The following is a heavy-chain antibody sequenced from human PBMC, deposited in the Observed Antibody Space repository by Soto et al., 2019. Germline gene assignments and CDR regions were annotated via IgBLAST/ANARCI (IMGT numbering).Heavy chain of an antibody. V-gene: IGHV3-13*01. CDR2: IGSAGDT. Sequence: GSLRLSCAASGLTFSMYDMHWVRQATGKGLEWVSGIGSAGDTLYPASVKGRFTISRENAKNSLYLQMNSLRGGDTAVYYCARGHARGRRFYFDYWGQGTLVTVSS. CDR3: ARGHARGRRFYFDY. CDR1: GLTFSMYD. J-gene: IGHJ4*02. D-gene: IGHD3-10*02.